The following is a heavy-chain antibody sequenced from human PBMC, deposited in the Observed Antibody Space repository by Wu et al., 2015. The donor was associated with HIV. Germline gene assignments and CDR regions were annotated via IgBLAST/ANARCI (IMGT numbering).Heavy chain of an antibody. Sequence: QVQLVQSGAEVKKPGASVKVSCKASGYTFGSYDINWVRQATGQGLEWMGWMNPHSGNTGYAQKFQDRVIMTRDTSISTAYMEMRSLRSDDTAFYYCARRPLRDMSGHFRPLDYWGQGTLVTVSS. CDR3: ARRPLRDMSGHFRPLDY. D-gene: IGHD3-3*01. V-gene: IGHV1-8*01. CDR2: MNPHSGNT. J-gene: IGHJ4*02. CDR1: GYTFGSYD.